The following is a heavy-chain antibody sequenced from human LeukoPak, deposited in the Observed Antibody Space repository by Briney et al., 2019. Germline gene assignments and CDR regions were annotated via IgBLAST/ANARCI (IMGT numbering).Heavy chain of an antibody. CDR2: ISAYNGNT. Sequence: ASVKLSCKASGYTFTSYGISWVRQAPGQGLEWMGWISAYNGNTNYAQKLQGRVTMTTDTSTSTAYMELRSLRSDDTAVYYCARANSMVRGVLAWFDPWGQGTLVTVSS. D-gene: IGHD3-10*01. CDR1: GYTFTSYG. V-gene: IGHV1-18*01. CDR3: ARANSMVRGVLAWFDP. J-gene: IGHJ5*02.